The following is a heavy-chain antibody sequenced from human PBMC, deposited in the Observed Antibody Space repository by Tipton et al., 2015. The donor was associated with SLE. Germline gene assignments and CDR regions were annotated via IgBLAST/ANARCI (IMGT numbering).Heavy chain of an antibody. D-gene: IGHD5-12*01. V-gene: IGHV4-61*09. CDR1: GGSISSGSYY. J-gene: IGHJ4*02. CDR3: ARESGYDWGDFDY. Sequence: TLSLTCTVSGGSISSGSYYWSWIRQPAGKGLEWIGYIYTSGSTNYNPSLKSRVTISVDTSKNHFSLKLSSVTAADTAVYYCARESGYDWGDFDYWGQGTLVTVSS. CDR2: IYTSGST.